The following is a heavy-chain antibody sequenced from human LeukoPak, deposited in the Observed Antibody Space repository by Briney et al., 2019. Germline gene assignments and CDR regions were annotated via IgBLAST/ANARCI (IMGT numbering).Heavy chain of an antibody. Sequence: SETLSLTCTVSGGSISSYYWSWVRQPPGKGLEWIGYIYYSGSTNYNPSPKSRVTISVDTSKNQFSLKLSSVTAADTAVYYCARLRATVSTAYYYGMDVWGQGTTVTVSS. CDR2: IYYSGST. J-gene: IGHJ6*02. D-gene: IGHD4-17*01. CDR1: GGSISSYY. CDR3: ARLRATVSTAYYYGMDV. V-gene: IGHV4-59*08.